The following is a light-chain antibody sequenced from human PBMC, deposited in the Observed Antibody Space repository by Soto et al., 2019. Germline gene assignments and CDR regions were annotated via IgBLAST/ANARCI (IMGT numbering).Light chain of an antibody. CDR3: QQRSHWPPLT. J-gene: IGKJ4*01. CDR2: DAS. Sequence: EIVLTQSPATLSMSPGERATLSCRASQSVSTYLAWYQQKPGQAPRLLIFDASNRASGIPSRFSGSGSGTNFTLTISRLEPEDLEVYFCQQRSHWPPLTFGGGTKVEIK. V-gene: IGKV3-11*01. CDR1: QSVSTY.